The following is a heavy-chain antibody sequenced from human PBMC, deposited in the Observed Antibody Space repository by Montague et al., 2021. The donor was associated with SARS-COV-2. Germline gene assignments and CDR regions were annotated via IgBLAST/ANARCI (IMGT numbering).Heavy chain of an antibody. V-gene: IGHV4-34*01. Sequence: ETLSLTCAVYDGSFSDYSWTWIRQPPGKGLEWIGEINPRGSTNYNPSLKSRVTISVDTSKNQFSLKMTSVTAADTAVYYCARGGQHINMVVVVVTGGEYYFDFWGQGTLVAVSS. J-gene: IGHJ4*02. CDR3: ARGGQHINMVVVVVTGGEYYFDF. CDR1: DGSFSDYS. CDR2: INPRGST. D-gene: IGHD3-22*01.